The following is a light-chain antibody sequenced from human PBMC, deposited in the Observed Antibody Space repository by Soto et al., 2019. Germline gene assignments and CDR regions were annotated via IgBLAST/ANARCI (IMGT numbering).Light chain of an antibody. CDR3: AAWDDSLNGRYV. CDR1: SSNIGSNT. J-gene: IGLJ1*01. V-gene: IGLV1-44*01. CDR2: SNN. Sequence: QAVVTQPPSASGTPGQRVTISCSGSSSNIGSNTVNWYQQLPGTAPKLLIYSNNQRPSGVPDRFSGSKSGTSASLAISGLQSEDEAYYYCAAWDDSLNGRYVFGTGTKLTVL.